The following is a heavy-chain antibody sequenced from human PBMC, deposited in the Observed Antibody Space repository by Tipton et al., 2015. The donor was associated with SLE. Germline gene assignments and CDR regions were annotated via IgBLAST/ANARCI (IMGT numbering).Heavy chain of an antibody. V-gene: IGHV3-7*01. J-gene: IGHJ4*02. CDR1: GFTFSRYW. D-gene: IGHD2-2*01. CDR3: YCSNT. CDR2: IKQDGSEK. Sequence: GSLRLSCAASGFTFSRYWMSWVRQAPGKGLEWVANIKQDGSEKYYVDSVEGRFTVSRDNAKNSLYLQMNSLRAEDTAVYYCYCSNTWGQGILVTVSS.